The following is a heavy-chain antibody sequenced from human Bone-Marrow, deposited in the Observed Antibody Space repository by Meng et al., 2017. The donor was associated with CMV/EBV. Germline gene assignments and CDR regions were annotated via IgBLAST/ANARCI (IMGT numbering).Heavy chain of an antibody. V-gene: IGHV1-69*05. CDR1: GFTFSDYY. Sequence: GGSLRLSCAASGFTFSDYYMSWIRQAPGKGLEWMGGIIPIFGTANYAQKFQGRVTITTDESTSTAYMELSSLRSEDTAVYYCARGQLYCSSTSCSNWFDPWGQGPLVTVSS. CDR2: IIPIFGTA. D-gene: IGHD2-2*01. CDR3: ARGQLYCSSTSCSNWFDP. J-gene: IGHJ5*02.